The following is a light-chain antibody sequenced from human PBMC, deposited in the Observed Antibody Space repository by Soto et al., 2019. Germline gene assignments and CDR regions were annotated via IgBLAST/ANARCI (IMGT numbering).Light chain of an antibody. CDR2: GNS. CDR3: QSYDSSLSGWV. J-gene: IGLJ3*02. CDR1: SSNIGAVYN. Sequence: QSVLTQPPSVSGAPGQRVTIYCTGSSSNIGAVYNVHWYQQLPGTAPKLLIYGNSNRLSGVPDRFSGSKSGTSASLAITGLQAEDEADYYCQSYDSSLSGWVFGGGTQLTVL. V-gene: IGLV1-40*01.